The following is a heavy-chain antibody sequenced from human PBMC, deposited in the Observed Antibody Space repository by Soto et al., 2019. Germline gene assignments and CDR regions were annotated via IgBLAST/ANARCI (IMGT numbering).Heavy chain of an antibody. V-gene: IGHV3-66*01. CDR2: IYAGGNI. CDR1: GFTVSSNY. J-gene: IGHJ4*02. Sequence: EVQLVQSGGGLVQPGGSLRLSCAASGFTVSSNYMTWVRQAPGKGLEWVSVIYAGGNIYYADSVKGRFTISRDSSKNTLSLPMNSLRAEDTAVYYCARASSGPRWGYYFDYWGQGTLVPVSS. CDR3: ARASSGPRWGYYFDY. D-gene: IGHD2-21*01.